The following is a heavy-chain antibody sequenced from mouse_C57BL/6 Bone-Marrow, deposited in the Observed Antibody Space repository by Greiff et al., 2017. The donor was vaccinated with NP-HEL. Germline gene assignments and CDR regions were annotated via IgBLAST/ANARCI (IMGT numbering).Heavy chain of an antibody. CDR2: ISSGGSYT. CDR3: ARHTKGYDYPDY. CDR1: GFTFSSYG. Sequence: EVMLVESGGDLVKPGGSLKLSCAASGFTFSSYGMSWVRQTPDKRLEWVATISSGGSYTYYPDSVKGRFTISRDNAKNTLYLQMSSLKSEDTAMYYCARHTKGYDYPDYWGQGTTLTVSS. J-gene: IGHJ2*01. D-gene: IGHD2-4*01. V-gene: IGHV5-6*01.